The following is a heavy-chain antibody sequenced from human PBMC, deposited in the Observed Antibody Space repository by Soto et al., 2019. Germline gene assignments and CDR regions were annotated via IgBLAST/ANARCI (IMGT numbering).Heavy chain of an antibody. CDR3: ARGLTEDYYYYYMDV. V-gene: IGHV3-13*01. Sequence: GGSLRLSCAASGFTFSSYDMHWVRQATGKGLEWVSAIGTAGDTYYPGSVKGRFTISRENAKNSLYLQMNSLRAGDTAVYYCARGLTEDYYYYYMDVWGKGTTVTVSS. J-gene: IGHJ6*03. CDR2: IGTAGDT. CDR1: GFTFSSYD.